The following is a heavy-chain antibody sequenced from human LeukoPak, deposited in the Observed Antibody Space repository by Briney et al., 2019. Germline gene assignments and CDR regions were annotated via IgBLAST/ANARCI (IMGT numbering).Heavy chain of an antibody. D-gene: IGHD6-13*01. CDR1: GFTFSDYY. CDR2: NSSSSSYT. CDR3: AKAFAAADTHY. Sequence: GGSLRLSCAASGFTFSDYYMNWIRQAPGKGLEWVSYNSSSSSYTNYADSVKGRFTISRDNAKNTLYLQMNSLRAEDTAVYYCAKAFAAADTHYWGQGTLVTVSS. V-gene: IGHV3-11*03. J-gene: IGHJ4*02.